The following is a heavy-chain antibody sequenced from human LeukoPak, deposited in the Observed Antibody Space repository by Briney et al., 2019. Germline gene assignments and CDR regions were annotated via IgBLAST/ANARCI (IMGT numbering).Heavy chain of an antibody. CDR2: INPSGGST. V-gene: IGHV1-46*01. J-gene: IGHJ4*02. D-gene: IGHD6-13*01. CDR3: ARYNSSGVDY. CDR1: GYTFTSYY. Sequence: GASVKVSCKASGYTFTSYYMHWVRQAPGQGLEWMGIINPSGGSTSYAQKFQGRVTMTRDTSTSTVYMELSSLKASDSAMYYCARYNSSGVDYWGQGTLVTVSS.